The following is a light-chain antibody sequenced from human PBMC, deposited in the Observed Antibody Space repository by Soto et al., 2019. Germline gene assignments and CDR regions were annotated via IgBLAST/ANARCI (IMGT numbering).Light chain of an antibody. CDR1: SSDVGGYNY. V-gene: IGLV2-8*01. CDR2: EVS. CDR3: ASYGGNNNLL. Sequence: QSALTQPPSASGSPGQSVTISCTGTSSDVGGYNYVSWYQQHPGKAPKLMVFEVSRRPSGVPDRFSGSKIGNTASLTVSGLQAEDEADYYCASYGGNNNLLFGGGTKLTVL. J-gene: IGLJ2*01.